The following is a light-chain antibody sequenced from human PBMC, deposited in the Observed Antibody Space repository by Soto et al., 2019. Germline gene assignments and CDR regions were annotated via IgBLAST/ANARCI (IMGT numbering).Light chain of an antibody. CDR1: SSDVGSYNL. Sequence: QSALTQPASVSGSPGQSITISCTGTSSDVGSYNLVSWYQQHPGKAPKLMIYEGSKRPSGVSNRFSGSKSGNTASLTISGLQAEDEADYSCCSYAGSSTVYVFGTGTKLTVL. CDR2: EGS. CDR3: CSYAGSSTVYV. J-gene: IGLJ1*01. V-gene: IGLV2-23*01.